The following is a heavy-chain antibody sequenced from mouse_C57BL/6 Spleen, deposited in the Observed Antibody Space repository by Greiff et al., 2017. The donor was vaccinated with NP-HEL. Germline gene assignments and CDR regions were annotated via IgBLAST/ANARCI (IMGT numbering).Heavy chain of an antibody. J-gene: IGHJ1*03. D-gene: IGHD2-5*01. V-gene: IGHV1-82*01. CDR3: FYYSNYDWYFDV. Sequence: QVQLKEPGPELVKPGASVKFSCKASGYAFSSSWRNWVKQRPGKGLEWIGRIYPGDGDTNYNGKFKGKATLTADKSSSTAYMQLSSLTSEDSAVYFCFYYSNYDWYFDVWGTGTTVTVSS. CDR1: GYAFSSSW. CDR2: IYPGDGDT.